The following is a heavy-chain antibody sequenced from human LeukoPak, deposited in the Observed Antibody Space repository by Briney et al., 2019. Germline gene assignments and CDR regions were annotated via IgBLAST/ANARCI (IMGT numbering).Heavy chain of an antibody. J-gene: IGHJ5*02. CDR1: GFTFSSYA. CDR2: IYYSGST. CDR3: ARDPKLWFGEFHNWFDP. D-gene: IGHD3-10*01. Sequence: GSLRLSCAASGFTFSSYAMSWVRQPPGKGLEWIGSIYYSGSTYYNPSLKSRVTISVDTSKNQFSLKLSSVTAADTAVYYCARDPKLWFGEFHNWFDPWGQGTLVTVSS. V-gene: IGHV4-39*07.